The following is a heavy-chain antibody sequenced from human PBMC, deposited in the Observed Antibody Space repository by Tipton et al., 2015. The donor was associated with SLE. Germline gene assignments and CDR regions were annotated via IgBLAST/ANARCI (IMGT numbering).Heavy chain of an antibody. CDR1: GSSINNNDYY. J-gene: IGHJ5*02. D-gene: IGHD3-16*01. V-gene: IGHV4-38-2*01. CDR3: ARQQLGAWFDP. CDR2: IFHSGTT. Sequence: GLVKPSETLSLTCAVSGSSINNNDYYWGWIRQPPGKGLEWIGNIFHSGTTSYNRSLRGRVTISVDTSKNQFSLSLTSVTAADTAVYYCARQQLGAWFDPWGLGTLVTVSS.